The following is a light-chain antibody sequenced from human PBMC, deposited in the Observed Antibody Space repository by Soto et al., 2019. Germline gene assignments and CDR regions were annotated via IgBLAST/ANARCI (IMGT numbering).Light chain of an antibody. CDR3: QQYNRTPYI. CDR1: QSVLYSSNNKNY. Sequence: DIVMTQSPDSLAVSLGERATINCKSSQSVLYSSNNKNYLAWYQQKPGQPPKLLIYWASTRASGVPDRFSGSGSGTDFILTISRLQAEDVAVYYCQQYNRTPYIFGQGTNLEIK. V-gene: IGKV4-1*01. J-gene: IGKJ2*01. CDR2: WAS.